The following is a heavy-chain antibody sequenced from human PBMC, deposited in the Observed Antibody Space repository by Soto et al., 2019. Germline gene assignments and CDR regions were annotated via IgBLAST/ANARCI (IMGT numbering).Heavy chain of an antibody. CDR2: IKSKTDGGTT. CDR3: TSTMVRGVIIYYYYYGMDV. V-gene: IGHV3-15*07. Sequence: EVQLVESGGGLVKPGGSLRLSCAASGFTFSNAWMKWVGQAPGKGLEWVGRIKSKTDGGTTDYAAPVKGRFTISRDDSKNTLYLQMNSLKTEDTAVYYCTSTMVRGVIIYYYYYGMDVWGQGTTVTVSS. CDR1: GFTFSNAW. D-gene: IGHD3-10*01. J-gene: IGHJ6*02.